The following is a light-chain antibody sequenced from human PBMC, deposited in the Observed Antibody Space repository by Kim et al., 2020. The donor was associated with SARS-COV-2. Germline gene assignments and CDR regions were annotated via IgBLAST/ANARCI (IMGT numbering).Light chain of an antibody. J-gene: IGKJ5*01. V-gene: IGKV3-11*01. CDR2: DAS. CDR1: QGVSSY. Sequence: EIVLTQSPATLSLSPGERATLSCRASQGVSSYLAWYQQKPGQAARLLIYDASNRATGIPARFSGSGSGTDFTLTISSLEPEDFAVYYCQQRSNWPPITFGQGTRLEIK. CDR3: QQRSNWPPIT.